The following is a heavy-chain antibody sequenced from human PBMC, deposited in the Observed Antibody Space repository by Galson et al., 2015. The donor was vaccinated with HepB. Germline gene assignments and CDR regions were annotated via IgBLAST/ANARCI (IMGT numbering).Heavy chain of an antibody. CDR2: IESKTDGGTT. CDR1: GFTFSNAW. Sequence: SLRLSCAASGFTFSNAWMSWVRQAPGKGLEWVGRIESKTDGGTTDYAAPVKRRFTISRDDSKNTLYLQMNSLKTEDTAVYYCTTAGPYYDFLTGYYNVPVDHWGQGTLVTVSS. V-gene: IGHV3-15*04. CDR3: TTAGPYYDFLTGYYNVPVDH. D-gene: IGHD3-9*01. J-gene: IGHJ4*02.